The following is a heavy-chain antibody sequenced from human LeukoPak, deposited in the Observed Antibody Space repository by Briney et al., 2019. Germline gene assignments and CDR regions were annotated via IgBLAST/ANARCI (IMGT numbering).Heavy chain of an antibody. Sequence: PSETLSLTCTVSGGSVTYTNYYWGWIRQPPGKGLQWIGVIYYNGKTYYNPSLKSRVTVAVDTSKNQFSLKLSSVTAADTAVYYCARADSSGYYPNLYWGQGTLVTVSS. CDR3: ARADSSGYYPNLY. D-gene: IGHD3-22*01. CDR2: IYYNGKT. V-gene: IGHV4-39*01. J-gene: IGHJ4*02. CDR1: GGSVTYTNYY.